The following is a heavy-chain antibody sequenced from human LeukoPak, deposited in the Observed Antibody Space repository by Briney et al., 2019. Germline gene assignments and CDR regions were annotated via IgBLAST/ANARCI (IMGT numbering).Heavy chain of an antibody. CDR3: ATGLGGYYSYFDS. Sequence: TGGSLRLSCPASGFTVSSNYMSWVRQAPGKGLEWVSVIYSGGATYYADSVKGRFTISRDHSKNTLYLQMNSLRANDTAVYYCATGLGGYYSYFDSWGQGTLVTVSS. J-gene: IGHJ4*02. D-gene: IGHD3-22*01. V-gene: IGHV3-53*01. CDR2: IYSGGAT. CDR1: GFTVSSNY.